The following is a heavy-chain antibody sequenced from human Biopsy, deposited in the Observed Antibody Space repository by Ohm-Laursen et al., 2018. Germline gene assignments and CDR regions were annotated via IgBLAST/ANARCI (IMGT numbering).Heavy chain of an antibody. CDR1: GFRFSLYS. CDR3: ARGPSGVATIG. CDR2: IKNSENYT. V-gene: IGHV3-21*01. D-gene: IGHD5-24*01. J-gene: IGHJ4*02. Sequence: SLRLSCAAPGFRFSLYSMNWVRQAPGKGLEWVSSIKNSENYTYYADSVKGRFIISRDNAKNSLYLQMNGLRVEDTAVYYCARGPSGVATIGRGQGTLVTVSS.